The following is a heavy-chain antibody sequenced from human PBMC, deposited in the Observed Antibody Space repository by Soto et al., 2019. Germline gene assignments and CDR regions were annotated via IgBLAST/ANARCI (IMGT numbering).Heavy chain of an antibody. Sequence: SETLSLTCTVSGGSISSGGYYWSWIRQHPGKGLEWIGYIYYSGSTYYNPSLKSRVTISVDTSKNQFSLKLSSVTAADTAVYYCAAVAVVVHACDGFDPWGQGTLVTVSS. CDR1: GGSISSGGYY. CDR2: IYYSGST. V-gene: IGHV4-31*03. J-gene: IGHJ5*02. D-gene: IGHD2-15*01. CDR3: AAVAVVVHACDGFDP.